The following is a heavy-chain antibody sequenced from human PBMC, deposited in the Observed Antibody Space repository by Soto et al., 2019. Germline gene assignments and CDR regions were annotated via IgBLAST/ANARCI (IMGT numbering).Heavy chain of an antibody. CDR3: ARGRGSSSWSMGDY. CDR1: GGSFSGYY. Sequence: QVQLQQWGAGLLKPSETLSLTCAVYGGSFSGYYWSWIRQPPGKGLEWIGEINHSGSTNYNPSLKSRVTISVDTSKNQFSLKLSSVTAAVTAVYYCARGRGSSSWSMGDYWGQGTLVTVSS. CDR2: INHSGST. D-gene: IGHD6-13*01. J-gene: IGHJ4*02. V-gene: IGHV4-34*01.